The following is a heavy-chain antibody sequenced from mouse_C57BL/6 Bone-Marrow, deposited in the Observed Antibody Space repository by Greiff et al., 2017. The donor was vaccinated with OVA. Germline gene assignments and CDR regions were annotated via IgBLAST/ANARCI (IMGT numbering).Heavy chain of an antibody. CDR3: ALHYYGFLFDY. J-gene: IGHJ2*01. D-gene: IGHD1-1*01. CDR2: IWSGGST. V-gene: IGHV2-4*01. Sequence: VMLVESGPGLVQPSQSLSITCTVSGFSLTSYGVHWVRQPPGKGLEWLGVIWSGGSTDYNAAFISRLSISKDNSKSQVFFKMNSLQADDTAIYYCALHYYGFLFDYWGQGTTLTVSS. CDR1: GFSLTSYG.